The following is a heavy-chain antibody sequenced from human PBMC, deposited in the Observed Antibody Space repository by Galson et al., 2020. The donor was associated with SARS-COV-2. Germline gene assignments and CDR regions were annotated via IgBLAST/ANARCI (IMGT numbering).Heavy chain of an antibody. D-gene: IGHD5-18*01. CDR1: GFTFSDYS. V-gene: IGHV3-21*01. CDR2: ISSSGNYI. Sequence: KIGESLKISCAASGFTFSDYSMNWVRQAPGKGLEWLSSISSSGNYIYYADSVKGRFTISRDNTKNSVSLQMHSVRAEDTAVYYCARDPGWIQLWFFDYWGQGTLVTVSS. CDR3: ARDPGWIQLWFFDY. J-gene: IGHJ4*02.